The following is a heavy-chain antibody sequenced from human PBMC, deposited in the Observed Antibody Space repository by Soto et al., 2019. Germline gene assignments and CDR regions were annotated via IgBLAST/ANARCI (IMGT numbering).Heavy chain of an antibody. J-gene: IGHJ4*02. CDR1: GGSVSSGSYY. D-gene: IGHD3-9*01. Sequence: SETLSLTCTVSGGSVSSGSYYWSWIRQPPGKGLEWIGYIYYSGSTNYNPSLKSRVTISVDTSKNQFSLKLSSVTAADTAVYYCARDPLNRPYNDILTGPYWGQETLATVPS. CDR2: IYYSGST. CDR3: ARDPLNRPYNDILTGPY. V-gene: IGHV4-61*01.